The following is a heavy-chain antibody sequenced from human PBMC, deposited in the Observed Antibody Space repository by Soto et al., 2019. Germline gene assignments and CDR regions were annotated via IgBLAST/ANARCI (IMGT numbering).Heavy chain of an antibody. Sequence: QVQLVESGGGVVQPGRSLRLSCAVSGFTFSSYGMHWVRQAAGKGLEWVAVIAYDGSNKYYADSVKGRFTISRDNSKNTLYLQMNRLRADDTAVYYCAKDRSGSWTLDYWGLGTLVTVSA. D-gene: IGHD6-25*01. V-gene: IGHV3-30*18. J-gene: IGHJ4*02. CDR3: AKDRSGSWTLDY. CDR1: GFTFSSYG. CDR2: IAYDGSNK.